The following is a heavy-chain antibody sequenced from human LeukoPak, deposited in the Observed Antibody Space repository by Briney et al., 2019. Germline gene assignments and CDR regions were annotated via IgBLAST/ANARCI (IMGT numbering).Heavy chain of an antibody. CDR1: GGSISSSSYY. CDR3: ARHGRDSGSYFCERVNNWFDP. V-gene: IGHV4-39*01. CDR2: IYYSGST. J-gene: IGHJ5*02. D-gene: IGHD1-26*01. Sequence: SETLSLTCTVSGGSISSSSYYWGWIRQPPGKGLEWIGSIYYSGSTYYNPSLKSRVTISVDTSKNQFSLKLSSVTAADTAVYYCARHGRDSGSYFCERVNNWFDPWGQGTLVTVSS.